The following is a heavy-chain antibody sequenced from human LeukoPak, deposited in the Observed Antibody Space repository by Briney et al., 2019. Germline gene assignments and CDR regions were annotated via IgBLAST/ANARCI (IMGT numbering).Heavy chain of an antibody. CDR3: ARDCSGGSCHLWFDP. CDR1: GYTFTSYG. V-gene: IGHV1-18*01. Sequence: GASVKVSCKASGYTFTSYGISWVRQAPGQGLEWMGWISAYNGNTNYAQKLQGRVTMTTDTSTSTAYMELRSLRSDDTAVYYCARDCSGGSCHLWFDPWGQGTLVTVSS. D-gene: IGHD2-15*01. J-gene: IGHJ5*02. CDR2: ISAYNGNT.